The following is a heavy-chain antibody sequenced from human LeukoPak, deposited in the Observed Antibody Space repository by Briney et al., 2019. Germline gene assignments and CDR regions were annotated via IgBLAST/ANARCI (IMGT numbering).Heavy chain of an antibody. CDR1: GGSISSYY. V-gene: IGHV4-4*09. D-gene: IGHD3-3*01. J-gene: IGHJ3*02. CDR2: IYTSGST. CDR3: ARHSDFWSGHDAFHI. Sequence: PSETLSLTCTVSGGSISSYYWSWIRQPPGKGLEWIGYIYTSGSTNYNPSLKSRVTISVDTSKNQFSLKLSSVTAADTAVYYCARHSDFWSGHDAFHIWGQGTMVTVSS.